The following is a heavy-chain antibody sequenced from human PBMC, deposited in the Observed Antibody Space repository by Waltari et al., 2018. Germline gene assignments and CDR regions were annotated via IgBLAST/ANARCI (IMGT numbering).Heavy chain of an antibody. CDR1: GFTFTSYW. CDR3: ARSDTGGTYYYAMDV. V-gene: IGHV3-7*01. CDR2: IKQDSSEK. J-gene: IGHJ6*02. D-gene: IGHD1-1*01. Sequence: EERLVESGGDLVQPGGSLRLSCSASGFTFTSYWMIWIRQAPGRGLEGVADIKQDSSEKHYVDSVKGRLTISKDNAKRSLYLQMNSLRVEDTAVYYCARSDTGGTYYYAMDVWGQGTTVTVS.